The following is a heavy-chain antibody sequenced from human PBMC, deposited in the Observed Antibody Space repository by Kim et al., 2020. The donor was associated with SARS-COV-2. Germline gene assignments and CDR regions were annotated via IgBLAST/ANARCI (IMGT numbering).Heavy chain of an antibody. J-gene: IGHJ4*02. V-gene: IGHV3-33*01. CDR3: ARDEENAGYLIDH. Sequence: GGSLRLSCAASGFTFSRHGMHWVRQAPGKGLEWVAITWQDGNNKFYSDSVKGRFTISRDNSMNILYLQMNGLRAEDTAVYYCARDEENAGYLIDHWGQGTLVTVSS. CDR2: TWQDGNNK. D-gene: IGHD3-9*01. CDR1: GFTFSRHG.